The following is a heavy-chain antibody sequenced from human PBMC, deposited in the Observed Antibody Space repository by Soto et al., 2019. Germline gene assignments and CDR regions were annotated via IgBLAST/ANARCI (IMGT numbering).Heavy chain of an antibody. CDR3: ARGIGYCSSINCYSSRRLRFDS. V-gene: IGHV4-34*01. CDR1: GGSFSGYY. D-gene: IGHD2-2*01. Sequence: KPSETLSLTCAVYGGSFSGYYWTWIRQSPEKGLEWIGEVNHSGTTYYNPSLKTRVTIPVHTPKNQFSLKMSSVTAADTAVYYCARGIGYCSSINCYSSRRLRFDSWGQGTLVTVSS. CDR2: VNHSGTT. J-gene: IGHJ4*02.